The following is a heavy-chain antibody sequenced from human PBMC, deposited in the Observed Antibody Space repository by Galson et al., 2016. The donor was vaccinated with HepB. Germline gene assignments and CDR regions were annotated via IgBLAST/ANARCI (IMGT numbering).Heavy chain of an antibody. D-gene: IGHD2-15*01. V-gene: IGHV3-30*03. CDR3: ATPLGSCSGGTCYGGFFYGMYV. Sequence: SLRLSCAASGFTFSSFGMHWVRQAPGKGLEWVAGISSDGNTKYYADSVKGRFTISRDNAENTLYLQMNSLRAEDTAVYYCATPLGSCSGGTCYGGFFYGMYVWGQRTTLIVSS. CDR1: GFTFSSFG. J-gene: IGHJ6*02. CDR2: ISSDGNTK.